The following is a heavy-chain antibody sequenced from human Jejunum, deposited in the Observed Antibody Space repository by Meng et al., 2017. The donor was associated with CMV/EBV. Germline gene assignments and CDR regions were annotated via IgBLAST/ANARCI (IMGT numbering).Heavy chain of an antibody. Sequence: SGGSIRSYYWSWIRQPPGKGLEWIGYIYYSGSTNYNPSLKSRVTISVDTSKNQFSLKLSSVTAADTAVYYCARTLLWFGASYYFDYWGQGTLVTVSS. V-gene: IGHV4-59*01. J-gene: IGHJ4*02. CDR1: GGSIRSYY. CDR3: ARTLLWFGASYYFDY. D-gene: IGHD3-10*01. CDR2: IYYSGST.